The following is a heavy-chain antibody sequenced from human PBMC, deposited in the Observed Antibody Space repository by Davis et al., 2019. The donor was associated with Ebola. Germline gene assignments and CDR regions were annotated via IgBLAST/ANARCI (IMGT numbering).Heavy chain of an antibody. CDR3: AKSLSPAGASYYYYGMDV. V-gene: IGHV3-30-3*02. Sequence: GESLKISCAASGFTFSSYAMHWVRQAPGKGLEWVAVISYDGSNKYYADSVKGRFTISRDNAKNSLYLQMNSLRAEDTALYYCAKSLSPAGASYYYYGMDVWGQGTTVTVSS. D-gene: IGHD4/OR15-4a*01. CDR2: ISYDGSNK. CDR1: GFTFSSYA. J-gene: IGHJ6*02.